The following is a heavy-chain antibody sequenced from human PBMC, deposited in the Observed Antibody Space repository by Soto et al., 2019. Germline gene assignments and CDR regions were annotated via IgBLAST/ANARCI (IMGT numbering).Heavy chain of an antibody. CDR3: ARAGLWFGSRLDF. V-gene: IGHV4-59*01. CDR1: GNSITTYS. CDR2: FYNAGTI. D-gene: IGHD3-10*01. Sequence: SETLSLTCTVSGNSITTYSWNWIRRSPGKGLEWIGYFYNAGTINYNPALRSRVTISVDTSKNQISLKLTSVTAADTAVYYCARAGLWFGSRLDFWGQGSLVTVS. J-gene: IGHJ4*02.